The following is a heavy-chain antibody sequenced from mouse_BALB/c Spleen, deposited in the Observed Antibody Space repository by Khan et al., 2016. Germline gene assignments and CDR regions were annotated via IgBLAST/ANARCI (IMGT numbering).Heavy chain of an antibody. CDR2: TNPTNGRT. J-gene: IGHJ2*01. CDR3: SRIKKIVATYFDY. D-gene: IGHD1-1*01. CDR1: GYTFTSYW. Sequence: QVQLQQSGAELVKAGASVKMSCKASGYTFTSYWMHWVKQRLGQGLEWFAETNPTNGRTYYNEKFKSKATLTVDKSSSTAYMLLSSPTFEDSAVSYYSRIKKIVATYFDYWGQGTTLTVSS. V-gene: IGHV1S81*02.